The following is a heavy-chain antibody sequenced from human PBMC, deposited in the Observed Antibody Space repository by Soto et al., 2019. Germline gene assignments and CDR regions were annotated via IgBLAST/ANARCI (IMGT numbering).Heavy chain of an antibody. CDR2: IYYSGST. V-gene: IGHV4-31*03. CDR3: ARAPRAYSTNGLCFTEYYGMDV. Sequence: SETLSLTCTVSGGSISSGGYYWSWIRQHPGKGLEWIGYIYYSGSTYYNPSLKSRVTISVDTSKNQFSLKLSSVTAADTAVYYCARAPRAYSTNGLCFTEYYGMDVWGQGTTVTVSS. D-gene: IGHD2-8*01. J-gene: IGHJ6*02. CDR1: GGSISSGGYY.